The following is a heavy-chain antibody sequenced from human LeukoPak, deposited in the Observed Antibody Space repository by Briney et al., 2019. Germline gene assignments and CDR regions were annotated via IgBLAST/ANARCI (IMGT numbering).Heavy chain of an antibody. CDR1: GITFSRHA. V-gene: IGHV3-23*01. J-gene: IGHJ2*01. D-gene: IGHD1-26*01. CDR3: AKGDIAGGISWYFDL. CDR2: ISGTVIA. Sequence: GGSLRLSCAASGITFSRHAMAWVRQAPGKGLEWVSTISGTVIAYYADPVKGRFTISRDNSKNTLYLHMNSLRADDTAIYYCAKGDIAGGISWYFDLWGRGTLVTASS.